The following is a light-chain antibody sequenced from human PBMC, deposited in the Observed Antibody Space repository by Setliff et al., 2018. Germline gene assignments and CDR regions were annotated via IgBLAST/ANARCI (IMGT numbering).Light chain of an antibody. CDR1: SSDVGGYNY. CDR2: EVS. V-gene: IGLV2-8*01. Sequence: QSALTQPPSASGSPGQSVTISCTGTSSDVGGYNYVSWYQQHPGKAPKLMIYEVSKRPPGVPDRFSGSKSGNTASLTVSGLQAEDEADYYCSSYAGSNNPYVFGTGTKVTV. CDR3: SSYAGSNNPYV. J-gene: IGLJ1*01.